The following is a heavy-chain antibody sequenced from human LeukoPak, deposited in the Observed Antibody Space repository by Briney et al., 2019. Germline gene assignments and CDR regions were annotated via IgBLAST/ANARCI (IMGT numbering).Heavy chain of an antibody. CDR3: ARDKGYSSGWGEIGY. CDR1: GFTFSSYA. D-gene: IGHD6-19*01. CDR2: ISYDGGNK. J-gene: IGHJ4*02. V-gene: IGHV3-30*04. Sequence: GGPRRLSCAASGFTFSSYAMHWVPQAPGKGREGVAVISYDGGNKYYADSVKGRFTISRDNSKNTLYLQMNSLRAEDTAVYYCARDKGYSSGWGEIGYWGQGTLVTVSS.